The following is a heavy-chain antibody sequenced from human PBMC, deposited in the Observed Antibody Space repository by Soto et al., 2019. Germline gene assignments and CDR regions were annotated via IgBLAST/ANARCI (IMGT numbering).Heavy chain of an antibody. J-gene: IGHJ6*02. CDR1: GVPFSRFA. CDR2: KEFDGINQ. V-gene: IGHV3-30-3*01. D-gene: IGHD2-15*01. CDR3: ARGALAAPFYYYGMDV. Sequence: PGGYLKLSCAASGVPFSRFAMHGGRQAPGKGLEWVAVKEFDGINQYYADSVKGRVTIFRDNSKNTLDLQMSGLRLEDMAVYYCARGALAAPFYYYGMDVWGQGT.